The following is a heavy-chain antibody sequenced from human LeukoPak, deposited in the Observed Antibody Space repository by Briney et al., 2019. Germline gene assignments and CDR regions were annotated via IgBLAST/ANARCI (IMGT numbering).Heavy chain of an antibody. CDR2: IKQDGSEK. D-gene: IGHD4-23*01. Sequence: GGSLRLSCAASGFTFSSYWMSWVRQAPGKGLEWVANIKQDGSEKYYVDSVKGRFTISRDNAKNSLYLQMNSLRAEDTAVYYCAREGPTTVVEDWFDPWGQGTLVTVSS. J-gene: IGHJ5*02. CDR3: AREGPTTVVEDWFDP. V-gene: IGHV3-7*01. CDR1: GFTFSSYW.